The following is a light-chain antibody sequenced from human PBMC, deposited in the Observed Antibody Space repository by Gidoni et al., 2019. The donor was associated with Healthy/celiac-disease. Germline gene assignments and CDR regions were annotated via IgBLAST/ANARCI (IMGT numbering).Light chain of an antibody. CDR3: QQYDNLPLT. CDR1: QDISNY. CDR2: DAS. J-gene: IGKJ4*01. V-gene: IGKV1-33*01. Sequence: DIPMTQSPSSLSASVGDRVTITCQASQDISNYLTWYQQKPGKAPKLLIYDASNLQKGVPSRFSGSASGTDFTFTISSLQPEDIATYYCQQYDNLPLTFGGGTKVEIK.